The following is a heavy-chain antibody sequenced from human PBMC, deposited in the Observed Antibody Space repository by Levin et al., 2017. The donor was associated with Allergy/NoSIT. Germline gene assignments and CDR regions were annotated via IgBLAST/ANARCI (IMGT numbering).Heavy chain of an antibody. V-gene: IGHV3-15*01. CDR3: AYLYLDV. CDR1: GFTFSEAW. J-gene: IGHJ6*04. CDR2: IKSGADGGTA. Sequence: GESLKISCAASGFTFSEAWMTWVRQAPGKGLEWVGRIKSGADGGTAEYAAPVTGRTLISRDDSRNTLYLQMNSLKTEDTAVYYCAYLYLDVWGKGTTVTVSS. D-gene: IGHD3-10*01.